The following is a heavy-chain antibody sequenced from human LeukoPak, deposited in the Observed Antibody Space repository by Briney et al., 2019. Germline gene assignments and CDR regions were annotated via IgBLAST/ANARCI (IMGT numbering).Heavy chain of an antibody. CDR1: GGSFSGYY. CDR2: INHSGST. Sequence: PSETLSLTCAVYGGSFSGYYWSWIRQPPGKGLEWIGEINHSGSTNYKPSLKSRLTISVDTSKNQFSLKLSSVTAADTAVYYCARPAVVPAAPGVYAFDIWGQGTVVIVSS. V-gene: IGHV4-34*01. CDR3: ARPAVVPAAPGVYAFDI. J-gene: IGHJ3*02. D-gene: IGHD2-2*01.